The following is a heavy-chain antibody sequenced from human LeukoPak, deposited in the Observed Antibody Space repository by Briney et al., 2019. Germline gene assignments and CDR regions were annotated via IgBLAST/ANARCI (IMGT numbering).Heavy chain of an antibody. V-gene: IGHV4-39*07. J-gene: IGHJ5*02. CDR3: ARWGGGGFRNNWFDP. CDR2: IYYSGST. D-gene: IGHD4-23*01. Sequence: PSETLSLTCTVSGGSISSSSYYWGWIRQPPGKGLEWIGSIYYSGSTYYNPSLKSRVTISVDTSKNQFSLKLSSVTAADTAVYYCARWGGGGFRNNWFDPWGQGTLVTVSS. CDR1: GGSISSSSYY.